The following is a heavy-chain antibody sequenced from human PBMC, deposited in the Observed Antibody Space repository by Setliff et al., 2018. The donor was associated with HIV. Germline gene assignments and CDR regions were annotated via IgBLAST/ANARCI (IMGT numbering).Heavy chain of an antibody. CDR1: GGSISSGSYY. D-gene: IGHD5-18*01. J-gene: IGHJ3*02. CDR2: IYTSGST. Sequence: SETLSLTCTVSGGSISSGSYYWSWIRQPAGEGLEWIGHIYTSGSTNYNPSLKSRVTISVDTSKNQFSLKLSSVTAADTAVYYCARATSAGYSYGYRFRGAFDIWGQGTMVTVS. V-gene: IGHV4-61*09. CDR3: ARATSAGYSYGYRFRGAFDI.